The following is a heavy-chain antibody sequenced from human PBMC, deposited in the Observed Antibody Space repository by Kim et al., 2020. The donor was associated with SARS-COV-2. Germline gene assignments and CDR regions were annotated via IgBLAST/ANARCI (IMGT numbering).Heavy chain of an antibody. CDR2: IYYSGST. CDR1: GGFISSGGYY. J-gene: IGHJ5*02. D-gene: IGHD1-26*01. V-gene: IGHV4-31*03. CDR3: ARATTSAGFNWFDP. Sequence: SETLSLTCTVSGGFISSGGYYWSWIRQNPGKGLEWIGYIYYSGSTYYNPSLQSRLTISVDTSKNQFSLKLGSVTAADTAVYYCARATTSAGFNWFDPWGQGTLVTVSS.